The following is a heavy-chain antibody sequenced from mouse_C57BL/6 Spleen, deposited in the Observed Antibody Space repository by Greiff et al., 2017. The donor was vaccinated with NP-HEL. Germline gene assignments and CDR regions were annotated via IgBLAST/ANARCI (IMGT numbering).Heavy chain of an antibody. D-gene: IGHD1-2*01. CDR3: ARRAVTASDY. CDR2: INPGSGGT. CDR1: GYAFTNYL. V-gene: IGHV1-54*01. J-gene: IGHJ2*01. Sequence: VQLQQSGAELVRPGTSVKVSCKASGYAFTNYLIEWVKQRPGQGLEWIGVINPGSGGTNYNEKFKGKATLTADKSSSTAYMQLSSLTSEDSAVYFCARRAVTASDYWGQGTTLTVSS.